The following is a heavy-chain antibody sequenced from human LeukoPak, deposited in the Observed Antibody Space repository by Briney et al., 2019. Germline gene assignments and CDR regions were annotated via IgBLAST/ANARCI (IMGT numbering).Heavy chain of an antibody. V-gene: IGHV1-18*01. D-gene: IGHD3-9*01. CDR1: GYTFTSFG. Sequence: GASVKVSCKASGYTFTSFGITWVRQAPGQGLEWVGWSSASNGNTKYAQKLQGRVAMTTDTSTSTAYMELSSLRSDDTAVYYCARVNSPYYNILTGYFCWGQGTLVTVSS. J-gene: IGHJ4*02. CDR2: SSASNGNT. CDR3: ARVNSPYYNILTGYFC.